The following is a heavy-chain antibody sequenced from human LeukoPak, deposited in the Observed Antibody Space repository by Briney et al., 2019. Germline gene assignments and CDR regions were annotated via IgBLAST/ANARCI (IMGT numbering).Heavy chain of an antibody. CDR2: IYYSGST. D-gene: IGHD3-10*01. CDR1: GGSISSYY. CDR3: ARTMVRARKWFDP. V-gene: IGHV4-59*05. J-gene: IGHJ5*02. Sequence: SETLSLTCTVSGGSISSYYWSWIRQPPGKGLEWIGSIYYSGSTYYNPSLKSRVTISVDTSKNPFSLKLSSVTAADTAVYYCARTMVRARKWFDPWGQGTLVTVSS.